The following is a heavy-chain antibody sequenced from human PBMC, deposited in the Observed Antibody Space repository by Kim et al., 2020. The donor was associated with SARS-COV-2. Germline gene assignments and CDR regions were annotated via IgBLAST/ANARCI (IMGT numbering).Heavy chain of an antibody. Sequence: SETLSLTCTVSGDSFSSSLYHWGWIRQPPGKGLEWIGSISYTGTTSYNPSLKSRVTMSVDKSKNQFLLKLTSVTAADTAIYYCARRGDYWGQGTLVTVSS. CDR1: GDSFSSSLYH. V-gene: IGHV4-39*07. CDR2: ISYTGTT. J-gene: IGHJ4*02. CDR3: ARRGDY.